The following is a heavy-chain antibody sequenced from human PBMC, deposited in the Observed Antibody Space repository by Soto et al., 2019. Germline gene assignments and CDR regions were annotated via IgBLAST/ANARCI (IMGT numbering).Heavy chain of an antibody. Sequence: SETLSLTCAVYGGSFSGYYWSWIRQPPGKGLEWIGEINHSGSTNYNPSLKSRVTISVDTSKNQFSLKLSSVTAADTAVYYCAREGRDYTNRVAWFDPWGQGTLVTVSS. CDR3: AREGRDYTNRVAWFDP. D-gene: IGHD4-4*01. J-gene: IGHJ5*02. V-gene: IGHV4-34*01. CDR2: INHSGST. CDR1: GGSFSGYY.